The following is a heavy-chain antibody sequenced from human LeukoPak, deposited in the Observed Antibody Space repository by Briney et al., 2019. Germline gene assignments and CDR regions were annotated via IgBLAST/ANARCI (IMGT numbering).Heavy chain of an antibody. J-gene: IGHJ6*03. CDR3: ARDRIVVVSAAPPYYYYYMDV. V-gene: IGHV4-59*11. CDR1: GGSISSHY. D-gene: IGHD2-2*01. CDR2: IYYSGST. Sequence: SETLSLTCTVSGGSISSHYWSWIRQPPGKGLEWIGYIYYSGSTNYNPSLKSRVTISVDTSKNQFSLKLSSVTAADTAVYYCARDRIVVVSAAPPYYYYYMDVWGKGTTVTVSS.